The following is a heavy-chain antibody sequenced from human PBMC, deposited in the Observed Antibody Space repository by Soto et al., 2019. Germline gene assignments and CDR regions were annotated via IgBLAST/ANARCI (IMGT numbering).Heavy chain of an antibody. J-gene: IGHJ4*02. V-gene: IGHV1-46*01. CDR2: INPASGRT. D-gene: IGHD3-3*02. CDR3: ARDLAEGDY. CDR1: GYTFTHYY. Sequence: QVQLVQSGDEVKKPGASVKLSCRTSGYTFTHYYIHWVRQAPGQGLEWLAIINPASGRTNYAQDFQGRVTLTMDTSTTTVYMELSGMRAEDTDLFSCARDLAEGDYWGQGTLVTVSS.